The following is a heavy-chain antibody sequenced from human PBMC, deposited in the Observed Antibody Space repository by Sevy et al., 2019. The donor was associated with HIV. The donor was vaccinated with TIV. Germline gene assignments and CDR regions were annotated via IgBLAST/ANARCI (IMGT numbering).Heavy chain of an antibody. CDR3: AREGCTKPHDY. J-gene: IGHJ4*02. CDR1: GFAFYDYS. D-gene: IGHD2-8*01. Sequence: GGSLRLSCAASGFAFYDYSMSWIRQAPGKGLEWVATLSFGCGKINYANSVKGRFTISRDNSKNSFYLQMDNLRVEDTALYYCAREGCTKPHDYWGQGTRVTVSS. CDR2: LSFGCGKI. V-gene: IGHV3-23*01.